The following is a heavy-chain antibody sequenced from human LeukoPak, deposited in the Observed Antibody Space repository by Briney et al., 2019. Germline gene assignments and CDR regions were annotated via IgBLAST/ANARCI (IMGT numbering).Heavy chain of an antibody. V-gene: IGHV1-2*02. J-gene: IGHJ3*02. CDR2: LNPNSGGT. D-gene: IGHD3-16*02. CDR1: GYTFTGYY. CDR3: SRVRENDYVWGSYRYGHGMEAFDI. Sequence: ASVKVSCKTSGYTFTGYYLHWVRQAPGQGLDWIGWLNPNSGGTNYAQKFQGRVTMTRDTSISTAYMELSRLRSEDTAVYFCSRVRENDYVWGSYRYGHGMEAFDIWGQGTMVTVSS.